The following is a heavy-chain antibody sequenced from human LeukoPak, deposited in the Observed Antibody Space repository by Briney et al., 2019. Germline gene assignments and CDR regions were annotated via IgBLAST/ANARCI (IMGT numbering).Heavy chain of an antibody. D-gene: IGHD5-24*01. Sequence: PSETLSLTCIVSGGSISTYYWSWIRQPPEKGLEWIGYFYYSGTTNYNPSLKSRVTISGDTSKNQVSLKLSSVTAADTAVYFCARVRGGYYLDYWGQGTLVTVSS. CDR1: GGSISTYY. CDR2: FYYSGTT. J-gene: IGHJ4*02. CDR3: ARVRGGYYLDY. V-gene: IGHV4-59*01.